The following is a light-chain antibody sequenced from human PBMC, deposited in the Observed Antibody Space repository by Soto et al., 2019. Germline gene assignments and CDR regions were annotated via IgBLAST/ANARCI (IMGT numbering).Light chain of an antibody. J-gene: IGKJ1*01. CDR2: GAS. CDR3: QQYNEWPPWT. V-gene: IGKV3-15*01. CDR1: QGVVRS. Sequence: EIVMTQSPATLSMSRGERATLSCRASQGVVRSLAWYQQKPGQAPRLLIHGASTRATGIPARFSGSGSGTEFTLTISSLQSEDFEVYYCQQYNEWPPWTFGQGTKVEIK.